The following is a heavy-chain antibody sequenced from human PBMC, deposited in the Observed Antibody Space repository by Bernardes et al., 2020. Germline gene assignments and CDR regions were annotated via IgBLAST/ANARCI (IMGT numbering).Heavy chain of an antibody. Sequence: SGPTLLKPTDTRTLICTFPLLSHSNARMGGSGIRQRPEKSLEWLAHIVSNDEKPYRTSLKSRLTISKDTSKSQVVLTMTNMDPVDTATYYCARIPGIAAAGDYLLRFYGMAVWSQVTTVTVSS. CDR1: LLSHSNARMG. D-gene: IGHD6-13*01. J-gene: IGHJ6*02. V-gene: IGHV2-26*01. CDR3: ARIPGIAAAGDYLLRFYGMAV. CDR2: IVSNDEK.